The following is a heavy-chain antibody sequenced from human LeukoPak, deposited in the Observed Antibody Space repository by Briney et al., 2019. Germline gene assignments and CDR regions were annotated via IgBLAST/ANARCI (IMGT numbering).Heavy chain of an antibody. CDR1: GFTFSTYA. V-gene: IGHV3-23*01. CDR3: AKHLWRDLVSFGEGYYFGY. J-gene: IGHJ4*02. CDR2: ISGSGGGT. D-gene: IGHD3-10*01. Sequence: GGSLRLSCAASGFTFSTYAMNWVRQAPGKGLEWVSTISGSGGGTYHADSVKGRFTISRDNSKNTLYLQMSSLRAEDTAVYYCAKHLWRDLVSFGEGYYFGYWGQGTLVSVSS.